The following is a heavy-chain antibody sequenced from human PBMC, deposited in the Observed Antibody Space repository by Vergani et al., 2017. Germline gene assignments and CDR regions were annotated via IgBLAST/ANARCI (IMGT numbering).Heavy chain of an antibody. J-gene: IGHJ4*01. Sequence: QVQLVEWGGGGVHPGGPRRFSCPATGFILISLGWHGFGKAPGKGWEWVAFIRYGGSRRDYGESVKGRFTISRDNSKNTVFLQMHSLRAEDTAIYYCVKEKIDLGSYFFDSWGHGILVTVSS. D-gene: IGHD2/OR15-2a*01. CDR3: VKEKIDLGSYFFDS. V-gene: IGHV3-30*02. CDR2: IRYGGSRR. CDR1: GFILISLG.